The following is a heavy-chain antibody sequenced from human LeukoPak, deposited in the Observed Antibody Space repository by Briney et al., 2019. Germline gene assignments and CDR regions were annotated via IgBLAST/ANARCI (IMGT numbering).Heavy chain of an antibody. CDR3: TRDSTSREFHY. D-gene: IGHD6-6*01. J-gene: IGHJ4*02. CDR2: INPNSGGT. CDR1: GYTFTGYY. Sequence: ASVKVSCKASGYTFTGYYMHWVRQAPGQGLEWMGWINPNSGGTNYAQKFQGRVTMTRDTSISTAYMELSSLRAEDTAVYYCTRDSTSREFHYWGQGTLVTVSS. V-gene: IGHV1-2*02.